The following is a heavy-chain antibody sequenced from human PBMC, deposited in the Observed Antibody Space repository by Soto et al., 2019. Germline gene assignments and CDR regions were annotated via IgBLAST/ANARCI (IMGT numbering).Heavy chain of an antibody. V-gene: IGHV1-8*01. CDR2: MNANSGNT. D-gene: IGHD4-17*01. Sequence: ASVKVSCKSSGYTFTCHAINWVRQATGQGLEWMGWMNANSGNTGYAQKFQGRVAMARDTSISTAYMELSSLTSDDTAVYYCARAHNSGDVDYWGQGTLVTVSS. CDR1: GYTFTCHA. CDR3: ARAHNSGDVDY. J-gene: IGHJ4*02.